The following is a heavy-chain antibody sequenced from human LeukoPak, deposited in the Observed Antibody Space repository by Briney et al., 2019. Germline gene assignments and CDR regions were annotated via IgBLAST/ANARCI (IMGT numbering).Heavy chain of an antibody. CDR2: INHSGST. CDR1: GGSFSGYY. J-gene: IGHJ6*02. CDR3: ARFVGHYYYYYGMDV. V-gene: IGHV4-34*01. Sequence: KPSETLSLTCAVYGGSFSGYYWSWIRQPPGKGLEWIGEINHSGSTNYNPSLKRRLTISVGTSQNQFALKQSSVTAADTAVYYCARFVGHYYYYYGMDVWGQGTTVTVSS.